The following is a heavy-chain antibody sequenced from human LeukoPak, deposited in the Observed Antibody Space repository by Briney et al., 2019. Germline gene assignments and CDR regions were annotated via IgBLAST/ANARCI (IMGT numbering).Heavy chain of an antibody. J-gene: IGHJ5*02. CDR2: ISPNSGGT. Sequence: ASVNVSCKASGYTFTGYYMHWVRQAPGQGLEWMGWISPNSGGTNYAQKFQGRVTMTRDTSISTAYMELSRLRSDDTAVYYCARDLGAVAGQFWFDPWGQGTLVTVSS. CDR3: ARDLGAVAGQFWFDP. D-gene: IGHD6-19*01. V-gene: IGHV1-2*02. CDR1: GYTFTGYY.